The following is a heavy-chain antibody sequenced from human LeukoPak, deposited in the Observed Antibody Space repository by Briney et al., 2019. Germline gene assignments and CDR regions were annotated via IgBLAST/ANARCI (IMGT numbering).Heavy chain of an antibody. D-gene: IGHD3-3*01. Sequence: GASVKVSCKASGYTFTGYYMHWVRQASGQGLEWMGWINPNSGGTNYAQKFQGRVTMTRDTSISTAYMELSRLRSDDTAVYYCARYYDFWSGYSDYWGQGTLVTVSS. CDR1: GYTFTGYY. CDR3: ARYYDFWSGYSDY. J-gene: IGHJ4*02. CDR2: INPNSGGT. V-gene: IGHV1-2*02.